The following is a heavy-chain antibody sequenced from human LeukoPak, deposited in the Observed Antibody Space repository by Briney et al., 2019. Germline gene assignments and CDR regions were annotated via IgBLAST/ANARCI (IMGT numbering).Heavy chain of an antibody. V-gene: IGHV3-11*01. D-gene: IGHD1-26*01. CDR3: ARDPTYRSFFSGVDY. J-gene: IGHJ4*02. CDR2: ISGSGTTM. Sequence: GGSLRLSCAASGFTFSDFYMSWIRQAPGKGLEWVSYISGSGTTMYYADSVKGRFTVSRDNAKNSLYLQMNSLTAEDTAVYYCARDPTYRSFFSGVDYWGQGTLVTVSS. CDR1: GFTFSDFY.